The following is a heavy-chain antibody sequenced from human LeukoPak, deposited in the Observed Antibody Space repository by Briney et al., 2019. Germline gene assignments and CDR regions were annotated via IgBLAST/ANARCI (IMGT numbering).Heavy chain of an antibody. J-gene: IGHJ4*02. CDR1: GGSISSYY. CDR3: ARHPTSYYDILTGPFDY. Sequence: SETLSLTCTVSGGSISSYYWSWIRQPPGKGLEWIGHIYYSGSTNYNPSLKSRVTISVDTSKNQFSLKLSSVTAADTAVYYCARHPTSYYDILTGPFDYWGQGTLVTVSS. V-gene: IGHV4-59*08. CDR2: IYYSGST. D-gene: IGHD3-9*01.